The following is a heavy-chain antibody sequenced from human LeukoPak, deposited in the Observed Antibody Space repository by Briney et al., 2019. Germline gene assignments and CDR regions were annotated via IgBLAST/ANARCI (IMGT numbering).Heavy chain of an antibody. V-gene: IGHV1-2*06. CDR2: INPNSGGT. J-gene: IGHJ4*02. CDR3: ARECTNGVCYFDY. Sequence: SEKVSCKASGDTFTGYYMHWVRQAPGQGLEWMGRINPNSGGTNYAQKFQGRVTMTRDTSISTAYMELSRLRSDDTAVYYCARECTNGVCYFDYCGQGTLVTVSS. CDR1: GDTFTGYY. D-gene: IGHD2-8*01.